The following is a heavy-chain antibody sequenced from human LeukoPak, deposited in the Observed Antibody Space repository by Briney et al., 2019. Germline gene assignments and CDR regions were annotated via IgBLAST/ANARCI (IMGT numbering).Heavy chain of an antibody. V-gene: IGHV3-48*02. CDR2: ISSSSSAI. CDR1: GFTFNTYR. J-gene: IGHJ4*02. CDR3: ARRGVVVTHFDY. Sequence: GSLRLSFAASGFTFNTYRMNLFRQAPGKGLECVSYISSSSSAIYYADSVKGRFTISRDNAKNSLYLQMNSLRDEDTAVYYCARRGVVVTHFDYWGQGTLVTVSS. D-gene: IGHD3-22*01.